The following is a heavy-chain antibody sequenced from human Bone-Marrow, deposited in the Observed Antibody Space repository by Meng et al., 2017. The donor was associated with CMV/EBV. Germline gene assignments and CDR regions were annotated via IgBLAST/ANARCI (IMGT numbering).Heavy chain of an antibody. V-gene: IGHV3-9*01. D-gene: IGHD5-12*01. CDR2: INWNGAIV. CDR1: GFTFDDYV. CDR3: VKENSAYDFFYY. Sequence: SLKISCAASGFTFDDYVMHWVRQAPGKGLEWVSRINWNGAIVGYAGSVKGRFTISRDNAKNSLFLQMNRPRAEDTALYYCVKENSAYDFFYYWGQGTLVTVSS. J-gene: IGHJ4*02.